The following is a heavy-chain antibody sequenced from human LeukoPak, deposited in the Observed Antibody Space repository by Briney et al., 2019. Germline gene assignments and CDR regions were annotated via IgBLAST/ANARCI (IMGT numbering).Heavy chain of an antibody. J-gene: IGHJ6*02. CDR1: GYTLTGHY. D-gene: IGHD2-15*01. CDR3: ASVGVVADYGLDV. V-gene: IGHV1-2*02. Sequence: ASVKVSCKASGYTLTGHYLHWVRQAPGQGLEWMRWINPNTGATTYAQRFQGRVTLTRDTSISTAYMDLSRLRPDDTAVYYCASVGVVADYGLDVWGQGTTVTVSS. CDR2: INPNTGAT.